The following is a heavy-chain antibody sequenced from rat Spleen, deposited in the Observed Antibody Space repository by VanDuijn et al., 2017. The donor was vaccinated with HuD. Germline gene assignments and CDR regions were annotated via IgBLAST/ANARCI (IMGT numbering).Heavy chain of an antibody. D-gene: IGHD1-1*01. J-gene: IGHJ2*01. CDR1: GFTFSSFP. V-gene: IGHV5-46*01. CDR2: ISTSGGST. Sequence: EVRLVESGGGLVQPGRSLKLSCAASGFTFSSFPMAWVRQAPTKGLEWVATISTSGGSTYYRDSVKGRFTISRDNAKSTLYLQMNSLRSEDTATYYCTREGTVVIGAFDYWGQGVMVTVSS. CDR3: TREGTVVIGAFDY.